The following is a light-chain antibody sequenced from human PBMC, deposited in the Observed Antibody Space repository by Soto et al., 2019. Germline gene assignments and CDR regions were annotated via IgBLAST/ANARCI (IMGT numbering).Light chain of an antibody. V-gene: IGKV3-11*01. Sequence: EVVLTQSPATLSLSPGERATLSCRASQNVSTFLDWYQQKPAQAPRLLIYGASNRATGIPARFSGSGSGTDFTLTISGLEPEDFAVYYCQQHSHWPPWTFGQGTRVEIQ. CDR3: QQHSHWPPWT. J-gene: IGKJ1*01. CDR1: QNVSTF. CDR2: GAS.